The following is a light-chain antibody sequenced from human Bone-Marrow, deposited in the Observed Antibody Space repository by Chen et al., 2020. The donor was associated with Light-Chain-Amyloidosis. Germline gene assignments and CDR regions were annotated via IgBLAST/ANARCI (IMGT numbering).Light chain of an antibody. CDR3: AAWDDSLSGRV. Sequence: QSVLTQPPSASGPPGQRGALSCSGSSSNIGSNYVYWFQQLPGPAPKLLIYRSNQRPSGVPDRFSGSKSGTSASLAISGLRSGDEADYYCAAWDDSLSGRVFGGGTKLTVL. CDR2: RSN. CDR1: SSNIGSNY. J-gene: IGLJ3*02. V-gene: IGLV1-47*01.